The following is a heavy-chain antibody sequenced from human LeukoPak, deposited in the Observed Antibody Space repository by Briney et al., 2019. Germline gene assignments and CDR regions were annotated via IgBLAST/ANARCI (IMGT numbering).Heavy chain of an antibody. CDR3: ARAAIVVVPAAILPEDY. CDR1: GFTFSSYS. J-gene: IGHJ4*02. Sequence: GGSLRLSCAASGFTFSSYSMNWVRQAPGKGLEWVSSISSSSSYIYYADSVKGRFTISRDNAKNSLYLQMNSLRAEDTAVYYCARAAIVVVPAAILPEDYWSQGTLVTVSS. D-gene: IGHD2-2*01. V-gene: IGHV3-21*01. CDR2: ISSSSSYI.